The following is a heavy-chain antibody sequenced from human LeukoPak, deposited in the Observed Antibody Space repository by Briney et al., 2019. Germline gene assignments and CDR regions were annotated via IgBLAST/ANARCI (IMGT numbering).Heavy chain of an antibody. V-gene: IGHV3-33*01. CDR2: IWYEGTTE. J-gene: IGHJ6*03. Sequence: PGGSLRLSCAASGFTFSNYAFNWVRQAPGKGLEWVALIWYEGTTEHYADSVKGRFSISRDNSKNTLYLQMSSLRAEDTAVYYCARDNSGNYIGWYYYYMDVWGKGTTVTVSS. CDR3: ARDNSGNYIGWYYYYMDV. D-gene: IGHD1-26*01. CDR1: GFTFSNYA.